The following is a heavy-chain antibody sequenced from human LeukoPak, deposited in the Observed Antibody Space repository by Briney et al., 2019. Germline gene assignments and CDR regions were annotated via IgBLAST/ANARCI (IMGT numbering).Heavy chain of an antibody. V-gene: IGHV4-34*01. CDR2: FNHCGST. J-gene: IGHJ5*02. CDR1: GGSFSGYY. CDR3: AREPRYYDFWSGRKGNWFDP. D-gene: IGHD3-3*01. Sequence: SETLSLTCAVYGGSFSGYYCSWIRQPPGNGLGWMGEFNHCGSTNYNPSLKSRVTISVDTSKNQFSLKLSSVTAADTAVYYCAREPRYYDFWSGRKGNWFDPWGQGTLVTVSS.